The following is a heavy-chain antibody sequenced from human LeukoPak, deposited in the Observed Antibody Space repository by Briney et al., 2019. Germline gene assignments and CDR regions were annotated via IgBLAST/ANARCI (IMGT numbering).Heavy chain of an antibody. Sequence: PGRSLRLSCAASGFTFTNYAMHWVRQAPSKGLEWLAVISKDGSNTYYPDSVKGRFTISRDISKNTLYLQMNSLRAEDTAVYYCARDGLGHFDYWGQGTLVTVSS. J-gene: IGHJ4*02. CDR1: GFTFTNYA. CDR3: ARDGLGHFDY. D-gene: IGHD3/OR15-3a*01. V-gene: IGHV3-30-3*01. CDR2: ISKDGSNT.